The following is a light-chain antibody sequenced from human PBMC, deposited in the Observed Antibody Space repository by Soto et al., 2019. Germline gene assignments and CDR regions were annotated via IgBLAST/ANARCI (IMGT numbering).Light chain of an antibody. V-gene: IGKV3-20*01. CDR3: QQFGSAPRT. J-gene: IGKJ1*01. CDR1: ESVSSTY. Sequence: EIVLTQSPGTLTLSPGERATFTCTASESVSSTYLAWYQQKPGQAPRLLIYDASSRATGIPDRFSGSGSGTDFTLTISRLEPEDFAVYYCQQFGSAPRTFGQGTKVDIK. CDR2: DAS.